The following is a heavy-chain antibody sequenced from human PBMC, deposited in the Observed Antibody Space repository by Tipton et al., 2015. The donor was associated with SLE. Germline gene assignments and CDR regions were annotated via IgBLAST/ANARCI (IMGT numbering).Heavy chain of an antibody. D-gene: IGHD2-15*01. V-gene: IGHV3-11*01. CDR2: IKSSGSPV. CDR1: GFTFSSYA. Sequence: SLRLSCAASGFTFSSYAMSWVRQAPGKGLEWISYIKSSGSPVEYGDSVKGRFTISRDNAKNSLYLQMNSLRAEDTAVYYCARGLLPYAGSSRGAFRYWGQGILVTVSS. CDR3: ARGLLPYAGSSRGAFRY. J-gene: IGHJ4*02.